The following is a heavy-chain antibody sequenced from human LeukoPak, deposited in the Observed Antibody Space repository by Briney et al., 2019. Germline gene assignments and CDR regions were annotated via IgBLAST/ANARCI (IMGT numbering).Heavy chain of an antibody. D-gene: IGHD3-3*01. J-gene: IGHJ5*02. Sequence: PSETLSLTCTVSGGSISSYYWSWIRQPPGKGLEWIGYIYHSGSTYYNPSLKSRVTISVDRSKNQFSLKLSSVTAADTAVYYCARGGDFWSGYYPTGPWGQGTLVTVSS. V-gene: IGHV4-59*12. CDR1: GGSISSYY. CDR3: ARGGDFWSGYYPTGP. CDR2: IYHSGST.